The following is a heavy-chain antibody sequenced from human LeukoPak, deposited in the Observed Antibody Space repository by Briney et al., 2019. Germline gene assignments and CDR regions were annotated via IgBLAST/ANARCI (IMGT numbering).Heavy chain of an antibody. V-gene: IGHV4-4*02. CDR1: GGSITTSNW. CDR3: ARKGTESSGWSNPFDY. J-gene: IGHJ4*02. D-gene: IGHD6-19*01. Sequence: SETLSLTCAVSGGSITTSNWWSWVRQPPGKGLEWIGEIYHSGSTNYNPSLESRVTISVDKSKNQFSLKLSSVTAADTAVYYCARKGTESSGWSNPFDYWGQGTLVTVSS. CDR2: IYHSGST.